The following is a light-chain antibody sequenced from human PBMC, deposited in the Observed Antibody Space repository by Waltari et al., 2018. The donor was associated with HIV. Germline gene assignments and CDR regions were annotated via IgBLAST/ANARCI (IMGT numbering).Light chain of an antibody. Sequence: QSALTQPASVSGSPGQSITISCTGPSSDVGGYHYFSWYQKFPGKAPKLMISEVSNRPSGVSDRLSGSKSGNTASLTISGLQAEDEADYYCSSYTTGSTLVVFGTGTKVIVL. J-gene: IGLJ1*01. CDR1: SSDVGGYHY. CDR2: EVS. CDR3: SSYTTGSTLVV. V-gene: IGLV2-14*01.